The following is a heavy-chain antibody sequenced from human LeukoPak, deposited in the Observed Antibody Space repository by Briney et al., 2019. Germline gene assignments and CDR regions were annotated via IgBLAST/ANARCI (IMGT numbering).Heavy chain of an antibody. J-gene: IGHJ4*02. CDR2: IRYDGSNK. CDR1: GFTFSSYS. D-gene: IGHD2-2*01. Sequence: GGSLRLSCAASGFTFSSYSMNWVRQAPGKGLEWVAFIRYDGSNKYYADSVKGRFTISRDNSKNTLYLQMNSLRAEDTAVYYCAKTAPGVVVPAVWDYWGQGTLVTVSS. CDR3: AKTAPGVVVPAVWDY. V-gene: IGHV3-30*02.